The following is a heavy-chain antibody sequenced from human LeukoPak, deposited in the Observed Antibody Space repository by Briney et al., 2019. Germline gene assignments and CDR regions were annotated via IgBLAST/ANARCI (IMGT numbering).Heavy chain of an antibody. CDR3: XXXXXXXXXSSYLFDY. CDR2: ISWNSGSI. CDR1: GFTFDDYA. V-gene: IGHV3-9*01. D-gene: IGHD6-6*01. Sequence: GRSLRLSCAASGFTFDDYAMHWVRQAPGKGLEWVSGISWNSGSIGYADSVKGRFTISRGNAKNSLYLQMNSLRAEDTALYYXXXXXXXXXXSSYLFDYWGQGTLVTVSS. J-gene: IGHJ4*02.